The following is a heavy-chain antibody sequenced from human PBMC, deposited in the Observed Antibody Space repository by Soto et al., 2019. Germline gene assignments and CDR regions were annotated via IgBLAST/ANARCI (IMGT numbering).Heavy chain of an antibody. CDR1: GGTFSSYA. CDR2: IFPICGTA. D-gene: IGHD6-13*01. Sequence: QVQLVQSGAEVKKPGSSVKVSCKASGGTFSSYAISWVRQAPGQGLEWMGGIFPICGTANYAQKFQGSVTITADESTSTAYMELSSLRSEDTAVYYCAREGEDPRIAAAFDYWGQGTLVTVSS. CDR3: AREGEDPRIAAAFDY. J-gene: IGHJ4*02. V-gene: IGHV1-69*01.